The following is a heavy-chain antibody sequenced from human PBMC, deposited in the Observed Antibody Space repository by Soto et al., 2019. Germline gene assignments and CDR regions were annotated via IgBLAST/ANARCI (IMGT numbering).Heavy chain of an antibody. CDR2: IYTGGGT. J-gene: IGHJ6*02. D-gene: IGHD6-19*01. CDR1: GLTVSSNY. Sequence: PGGSLRLSCAASGLTVSSNYMSWVRQAPGKGLEWVSLIYTGGGTYYADSVKGRFTVSRDNSKNTLYLQMNSLRAEDTAVYYCARMGQWRVPGDYYYGMDVWGQGTSVTVSS. V-gene: IGHV3-53*01. CDR3: ARMGQWRVPGDYYYGMDV.